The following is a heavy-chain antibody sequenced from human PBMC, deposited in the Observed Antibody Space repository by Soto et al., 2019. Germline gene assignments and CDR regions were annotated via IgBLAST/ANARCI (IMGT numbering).Heavy chain of an antibody. CDR1: GFSVSHNY. CDR2: IYGGGSA. CDR3: ARGLYDGSDY. Sequence: QPGGSLRLSCAASGFSVSHNYMSWVRQAPGKGLEWVSVIYGGGSAYYADSVKGRFTISRDNSKNTLYLQMNNLRADDSAVYYCARGLYDGSDYWGQGTLVTVSS. V-gene: IGHV3-53*01. J-gene: IGHJ4*02. D-gene: IGHD3-10*01.